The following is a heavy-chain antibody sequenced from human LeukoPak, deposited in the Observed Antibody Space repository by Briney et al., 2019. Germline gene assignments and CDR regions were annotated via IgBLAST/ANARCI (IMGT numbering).Heavy chain of an antibody. V-gene: IGHV3-66*01. CDR1: GFTVGSNT. J-gene: IGHJ4*02. CDR2: IYSGGST. CDR3: APTDVYYFDY. D-gene: IGHD4-11*01. Sequence: GGSLRLSCAASGFTVGSNTMSWVRQAPGKGLEWVSIIYSGGSTSYADSVKGRFTISRDNSKNTLYLQMNSLRTEDTAVYYCAPTDVYYFDYWGQGTLVTVSS.